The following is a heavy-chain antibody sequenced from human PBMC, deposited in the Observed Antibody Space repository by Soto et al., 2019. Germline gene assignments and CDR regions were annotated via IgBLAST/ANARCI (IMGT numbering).Heavy chain of an antibody. J-gene: IGHJ4*02. Sequence: GGSLRLSCAASGFTFSSYAMSWVRQAPGKGLEWVSAISGSGGSTYYADSVKGRFTISRDNSKNTLYLQMNSLRAEDTAVYYCAKDLIFEDIVVVVAAQFDYWGQGTLVTVSS. CDR2: ISGSGGST. CDR1: GFTFSSYA. CDR3: AKDLIFEDIVVVVAAQFDY. V-gene: IGHV3-23*01. D-gene: IGHD2-15*01.